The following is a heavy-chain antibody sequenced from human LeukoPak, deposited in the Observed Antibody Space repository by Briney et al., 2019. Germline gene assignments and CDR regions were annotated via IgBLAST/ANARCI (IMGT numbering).Heavy chain of an antibody. J-gene: IGHJ6*03. CDR2: IYYSGST. CDR3: ARRASGGAEDYYYYMDV. V-gene: IGHV4-39*01. CDR1: GGSISSSSYY. Sequence: SETLSLTCTVSGGSISSSSYYWGWIRQPPGKGLEWIGSIYYSGSTYYNPSLKSRVTISVDTSKNQLSLKLSSVTAADTAVYYCARRASGGAEDYYYYMDVWGKGTTVTVSS. D-gene: IGHD2-15*01.